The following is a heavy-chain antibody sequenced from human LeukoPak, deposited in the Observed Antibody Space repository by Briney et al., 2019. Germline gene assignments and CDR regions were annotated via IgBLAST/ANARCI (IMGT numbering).Heavy chain of an antibody. CDR3: ARTSGNYYWESHLDF. D-gene: IGHD1-26*01. CDR2: IYSSGST. CDR1: GGSISDYF. V-gene: IGHV4-4*07. J-gene: IGHJ4*02. Sequence: PSETLSLTCTVSGGSISDYFWNWIRQPAGKGLEWIGRIYSSGSTHYNPSLKGRATMSVDTPKNHFSLKLSSVTAADTAVYYCARTSGNYYWESHLDFWGRGILVTVSS.